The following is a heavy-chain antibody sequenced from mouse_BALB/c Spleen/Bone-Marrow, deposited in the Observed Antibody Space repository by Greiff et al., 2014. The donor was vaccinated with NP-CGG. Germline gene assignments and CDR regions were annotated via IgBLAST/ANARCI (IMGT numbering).Heavy chain of an antibody. CDR3: TRDLYDGYYYYAIDY. CDR1: GFTFSSYT. J-gene: IGHJ4*01. D-gene: IGHD2-3*01. V-gene: IGHV5-6-4*01. Sequence: EVMLVESGGGLVKPGGSLKLSCAASGFTFSSYTMYWVRQTQEKRLEWVAAISSGGIYTYYPDSVKGRSTISRDNAKNTLYLQMSSLKSEDSAMYYCTRDLYDGYYYYAIDYWGQGTSVTVSS. CDR2: ISSGGIYT.